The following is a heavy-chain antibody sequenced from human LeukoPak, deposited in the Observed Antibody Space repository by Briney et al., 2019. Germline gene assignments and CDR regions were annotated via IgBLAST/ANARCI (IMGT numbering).Heavy chain of an antibody. CDR2: IHYSGST. J-gene: IGHJ4*02. CDR3: ARNDGTTSWVDY. V-gene: IGHV4-59*01. D-gene: IGHD2/OR15-2a*01. Sequence: SETLSLTSTVSGGSIRSYYWSWIRQPPGKRLEWIGYIHYSGSTNYNPSLKSRVSISVDTSKNQFSLKLRSVTAADTAVYYCARNDGTTSWVDYWGQGTLVTVSS. CDR1: GGSIRSYY.